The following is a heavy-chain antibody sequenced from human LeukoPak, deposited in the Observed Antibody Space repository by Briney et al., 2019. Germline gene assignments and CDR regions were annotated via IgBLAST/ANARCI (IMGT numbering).Heavy chain of an antibody. CDR2: INPSGGST. V-gene: IGHV1-46*01. D-gene: IGHD3-22*01. CDR1: GYTFTSYY. J-gene: IGHJ4*02. CDR3: ARAPYYYDSSGYGLGY. Sequence: ASVKVSCKASGYTFTSYYMHWVRQAPGQGLEWMGIINPSGGSTSYAQKFQGRATMTRDTSTSTVYMELSSLRSEDTAVYYCARAPYYYDSSGYGLGYWGQGTLVTVSS.